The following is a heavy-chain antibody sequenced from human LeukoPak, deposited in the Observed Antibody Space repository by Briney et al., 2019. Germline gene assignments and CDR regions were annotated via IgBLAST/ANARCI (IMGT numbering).Heavy chain of an antibody. J-gene: IGHJ5*02. CDR2: ISSSSNYI. D-gene: IGHD4-23*01. V-gene: IGHV3-21*01. Sequence: PGGSLRLACAASGFTFSSSTMNWVRQALGKWLEWVSSISSSSNYIYYADSVKGRFTISRDNAKNSLYLQMNSLRADDTAVYYCVRIPNSGNFQNWFDPWGQGTLVTVSS. CDR3: VRIPNSGNFQNWFDP. CDR1: GFTFSSST.